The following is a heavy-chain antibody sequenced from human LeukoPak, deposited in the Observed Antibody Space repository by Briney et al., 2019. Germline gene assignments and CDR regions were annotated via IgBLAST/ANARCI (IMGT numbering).Heavy chain of an antibody. Sequence: PGGSLRLSCAASGFTVITNDMTWVRQAPGKGLEWVSVLYSDGNTKYADSVQGRFTISRDNSKNTLYLEMNSLSPDDTAVYYCARGVEPLAANTLAYWGQGILVTVSS. CDR2: LYSDGNT. J-gene: IGHJ4*02. V-gene: IGHV3-53*01. CDR1: GFTVITND. CDR3: ARGVEPLAANTLAY. D-gene: IGHD1-14*01.